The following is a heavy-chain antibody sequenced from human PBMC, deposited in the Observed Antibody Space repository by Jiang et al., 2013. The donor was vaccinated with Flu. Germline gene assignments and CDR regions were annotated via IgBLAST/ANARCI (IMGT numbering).Heavy chain of an antibody. V-gene: IGHV7-4-1*02. Sequence: SELKKPGASVKVSCKASGYTLTTYAMNWVRQAPGQGLEWMGWINTNTGNPRYGQGFTGRFVFSLDASVTTAYLEISSLQAEDTAVYYCARAGRAGSTGWYDYFEYWGQGTLVTVSS. D-gene: IGHD6-19*01. CDR3: ARAGRAGSTGWYDYFEY. CDR2: INTNTGNP. CDR1: GYTLTTYA. J-gene: IGHJ4*02.